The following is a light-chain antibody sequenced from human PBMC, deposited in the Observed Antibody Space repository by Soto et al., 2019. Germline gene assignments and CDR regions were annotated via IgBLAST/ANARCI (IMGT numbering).Light chain of an antibody. CDR1: SSDVGGYNY. Sequence: QSVLTQPPSASGSPGQSVTISYTGTSSDVGGYNYVSWYQQHPGKAPKVMIYEVSKRPSGVPDRFSGPKSGNTASLSVSGLQAEDEGDYYCSSYAGSNNFVFGTGTKLTVL. CDR3: SSYAGSNNFV. CDR2: EVS. V-gene: IGLV2-8*01. J-gene: IGLJ1*01.